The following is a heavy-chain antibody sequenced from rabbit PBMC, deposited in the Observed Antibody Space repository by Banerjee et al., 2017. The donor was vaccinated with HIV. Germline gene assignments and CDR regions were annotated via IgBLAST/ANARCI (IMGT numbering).Heavy chain of an antibody. CDR1: GFSFSHNYY. Sequence: QEQLVESGGGLVKPEGSLTLTCTASGFSFSHNYYMSWVRQAPGKGLEWIGYIVPIFGVTYYANWVNGRFTIPSHNAQNTLYLQMTSLTAADTATYFCARDLTDVIGWNFGWWGQGTLVTVS. V-gene: IGHV1S43*01. D-gene: IGHD4-1*01. CDR3: ARDLTDVIGWNFGW. CDR2: IVPIFGVT. J-gene: IGHJ6*01.